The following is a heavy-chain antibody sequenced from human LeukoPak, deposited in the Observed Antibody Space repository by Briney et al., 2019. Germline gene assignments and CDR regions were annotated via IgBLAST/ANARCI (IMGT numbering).Heavy chain of an antibody. CDR3: AKDRAEADYYDSSGYYLEN. V-gene: IGHV3-30*02. J-gene: IGHJ4*02. CDR2: IRYDGSNK. D-gene: IGHD3-22*01. CDR1: GFTFSSYG. Sequence: GGSLRLSCAASGFTFSSYGMHWVRQAPGKGLEWVAFIRYDGSNKYYADSVKGRFTISRDNSKNTLYLQMNSLRAEDTAVYYCAKDRAEADYYDSSGYYLENWGQGTLVTVSS.